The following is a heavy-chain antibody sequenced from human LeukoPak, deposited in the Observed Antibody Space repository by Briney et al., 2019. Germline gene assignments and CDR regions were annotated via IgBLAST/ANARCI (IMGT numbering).Heavy chain of an antibody. CDR2: ISLRGADT. CDR3: ARRGCYGGNCYPCDY. V-gene: IGHV3-23*01. CDR1: GFTFSSNA. D-gene: IGHD2-21*02. Sequence: GGSLRLSCSASGFTFSSNAMIWVRRAPGKGLEWVSSISLRGADTNYADSVKGRFTISRDDSKNALYLQMSGLRAEDTAVYFCARRGCYGGNCYPCDYWGQGTLVTVSS. J-gene: IGHJ4*02.